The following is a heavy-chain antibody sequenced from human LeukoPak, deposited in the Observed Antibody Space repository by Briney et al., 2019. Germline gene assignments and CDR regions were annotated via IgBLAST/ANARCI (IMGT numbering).Heavy chain of an antibody. CDR1: GFTFSTYW. CDR2: IKSDGITT. Sequence: GGSLRLSCAASGFTFSTYWMHWVRQAPGKGLLWVSRIKSDGITTIYADSVKGRFTISRDNAKNTLYLQMDSLRAEDTAVYYCARGTGYGVFDYWGQGTLVTVSS. V-gene: IGHV3-74*01. CDR3: ARGTGYGVFDY. J-gene: IGHJ4*02. D-gene: IGHD1-1*01.